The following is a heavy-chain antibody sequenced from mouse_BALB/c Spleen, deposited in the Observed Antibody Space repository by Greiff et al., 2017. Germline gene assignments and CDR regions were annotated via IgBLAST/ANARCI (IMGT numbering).Heavy chain of an antibody. V-gene: IGHV5-9-3*01. CDR3: ARQNTVDY. Sequence: DVKLVESGGGLVKPGGSLKLSCAASGFTFSSYAMSWVRQTPEKRLEWVATISSGGSYTYYPDSVKGRFTISRDNAKNTLYLQMSSLRSEDTAMYYCARQNTVDYWGQGTSVTVSS. J-gene: IGHJ4*01. CDR1: GFTFSSYA. CDR2: ISSGGSYT.